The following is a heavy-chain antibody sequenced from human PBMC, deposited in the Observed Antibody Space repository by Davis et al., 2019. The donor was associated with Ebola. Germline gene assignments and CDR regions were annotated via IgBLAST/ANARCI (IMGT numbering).Heavy chain of an antibody. V-gene: IGHV3-21*04. CDR3: APSGYYGSGSYPWFDP. CDR2: ISSSSSYI. D-gene: IGHD3-10*01. J-gene: IGHJ5*02. CDR1: GFTFSSYS. Sequence: GESLKISCAASGFTFSSYSMNWVRQAPGKGLEWVSSISSSSSYIYYADSVKGRFTISRDNSKNTLYLQMNSLRAEDTAVYYCAPSGYYGSGSYPWFDPWGQGTLVTVSS.